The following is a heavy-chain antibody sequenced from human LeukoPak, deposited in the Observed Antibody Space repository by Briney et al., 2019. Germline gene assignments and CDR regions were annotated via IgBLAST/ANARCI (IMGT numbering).Heavy chain of an antibody. CDR1: GFTVSSSY. V-gene: IGHV3-53*01. Sequence: GGSLRLSCAASGFTVSSSYMYWVRQAPGKGLEWVSFFYRGDSTYYAESVRGRFTISRDNSKNTLYLLMNSLIPEDTAVYYCARSPWDYWGQGTLVTVSS. CDR2: FYRGDST. J-gene: IGHJ4*02. CDR3: ARSPWDY.